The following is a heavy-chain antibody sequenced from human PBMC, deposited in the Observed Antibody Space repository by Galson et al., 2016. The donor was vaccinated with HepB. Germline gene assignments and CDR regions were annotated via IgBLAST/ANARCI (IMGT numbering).Heavy chain of an antibody. V-gene: IGHV3-30*14. CDR2: ISYDGNNK. D-gene: IGHD1-1*01. CDR1: GFTFSSYA. CDR3: ARDVRTGIYRNGFEI. J-gene: IGHJ3*02. Sequence: SLRLSCAASGFTFSSYAMHWVRQAPGKGLEWVAVISYDGNNKYYADSVKGRFTISRDNSKNTLYLQMNSLRAEDTAMYYCARDVRTGIYRNGFEIWGQGTMVTVSS.